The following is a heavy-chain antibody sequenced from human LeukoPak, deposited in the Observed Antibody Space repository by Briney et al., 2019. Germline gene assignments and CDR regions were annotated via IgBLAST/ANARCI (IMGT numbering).Heavy chain of an antibody. J-gene: IGHJ4*02. CDR3: ARHKPAAIRRYFDY. CDR1: GGSISSSSYY. D-gene: IGHD2-2*02. CDR2: IYYSGST. Sequence: SETLSLTCTVSGGSISSSSYYWGWIRQPPGKGLEWIGSIYYSGSTYYNPSLKSRVTISVDTSKNQFSLKLSSVTAADTAVYYCARHKPAAIRRYFDYWGQGTLVTVSA. V-gene: IGHV4-39*01.